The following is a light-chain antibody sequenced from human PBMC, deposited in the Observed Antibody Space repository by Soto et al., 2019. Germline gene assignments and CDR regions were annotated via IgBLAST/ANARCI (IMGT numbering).Light chain of an antibody. J-gene: IGKJ1*01. CDR3: QYWDDYSWT. V-gene: IGKV3-20*01. CDR1: QSVSSNY. CDR2: GAS. Sequence: EIVLTQSPGTLSLSPGERATLSCRASQSVSSNYLAWYRRKPGQAPSLLIYGASTRATGIPGRFSGSGSGTDFTLTISSVQPDDFATYYCQYWDDYSWTFGQGTKVEIK.